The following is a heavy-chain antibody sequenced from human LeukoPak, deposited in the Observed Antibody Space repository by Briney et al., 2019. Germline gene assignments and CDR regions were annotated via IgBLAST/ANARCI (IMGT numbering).Heavy chain of an antibody. D-gene: IGHD2-2*01. Sequence: SETLSLTCTVSGGSISSYYWSWIRQPAGKGLEWIGRIYTSGSTNYNPSLKSRVTMSVDTSKNQFSLKLSSVTAADTAVYYCARQEGVFCSTASCLFDYWGQGTLVTVSS. CDR2: IYTSGST. J-gene: IGHJ4*02. CDR1: GGSISSYY. CDR3: ARQEGVFCSTASCLFDY. V-gene: IGHV4-4*07.